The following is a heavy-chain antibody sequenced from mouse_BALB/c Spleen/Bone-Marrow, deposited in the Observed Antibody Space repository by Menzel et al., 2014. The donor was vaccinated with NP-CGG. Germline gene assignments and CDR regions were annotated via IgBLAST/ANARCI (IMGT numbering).Heavy chain of an antibody. CDR2: FNPNNGGT. CDR3: AGAGWYDY. CDR1: GYSFTDYT. D-gene: IGHD1-1*02. Sequence: VQLQQSGPELVKPGSSVKMSCKTSGYSFTDYTIHWVKQSHGKSLEWIGRFNPNNGGTNYNQKFKDKATLTVDKSSRTAYMEFRSLTFEDSAVYYCAGAGWYDYWGRGTSLTVSS. V-gene: IGHV1-22*01. J-gene: IGHJ2*02.